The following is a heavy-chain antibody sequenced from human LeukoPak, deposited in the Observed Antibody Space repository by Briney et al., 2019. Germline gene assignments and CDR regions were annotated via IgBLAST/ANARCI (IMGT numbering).Heavy chain of an antibody. Sequence: GGSLRLSCAASGFTVSSNYMSWVRQAPGKGLEWVSVIYSGGSTYYADPVKGRFTISRDNSKNTLYLQMNSLRAEDTAVYYCARVDYYGSGSYPATFDPWGQGTLVTVSS. CDR3: ARVDYYGSGSYPATFDP. V-gene: IGHV3-53*01. CDR2: IYSGGST. D-gene: IGHD3-10*01. J-gene: IGHJ5*02. CDR1: GFTVSSNY.